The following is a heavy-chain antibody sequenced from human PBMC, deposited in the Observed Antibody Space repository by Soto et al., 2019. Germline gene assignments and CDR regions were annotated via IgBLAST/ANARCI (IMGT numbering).Heavy chain of an antibody. V-gene: IGHV1-18*01. CDR3: ARVMAYDFWSGYLPLSNRYGTDV. Sequence: ASVKVSCKASGYTFTSYGISWVRQAPGQGLEWMGWISAYNGNTNYAQKLQGRVTMTTDTSTSTAYTELRSLRSGDTAVYYCARVMAYDFWSGYLPLSNRYGTDVWGQGTTVTSP. CDR2: ISAYNGNT. CDR1: GYTFTSYG. D-gene: IGHD3-3*01. J-gene: IGHJ6*02.